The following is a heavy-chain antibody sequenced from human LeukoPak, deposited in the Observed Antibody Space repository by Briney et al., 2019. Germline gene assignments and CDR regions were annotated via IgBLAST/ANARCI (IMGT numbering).Heavy chain of an antibody. CDR1: TFDDYA. V-gene: IGHV4-30-4*08. J-gene: IGHJ5*02. CDR3: VREVKGYGSSWYQNWFDP. Sequence: TFDDYAMHWIRQPPGKGLEWIGYIYYSGSTYYNPSLKSRVTTSIDTSKNQFSLKMSSVTAADTAVYYCVREVKGYGSSWYQNWFDPWGQGTLVTVSS. CDR2: IYYSGST. D-gene: IGHD6-13*01.